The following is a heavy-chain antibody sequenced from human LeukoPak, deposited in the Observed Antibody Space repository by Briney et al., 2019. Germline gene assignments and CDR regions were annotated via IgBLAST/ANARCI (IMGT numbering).Heavy chain of an antibody. V-gene: IGHV1-2*02. D-gene: IGHD2-2*01. J-gene: IGHJ4*02. CDR3: ARELSGIIVVPASEFDY. CDR2: INPIVGGT. Sequence: ASVKVSCKASGDTFTAYYMHWVRQTPGQGLEWMGWINPIVGGTHYEQKLQGRVTMTRDTSISTAYMDLIRLRSDDTAVYYCARELSGIIVVPASEFDYGGQGTLVTVSS. CDR1: GDTFTAYY.